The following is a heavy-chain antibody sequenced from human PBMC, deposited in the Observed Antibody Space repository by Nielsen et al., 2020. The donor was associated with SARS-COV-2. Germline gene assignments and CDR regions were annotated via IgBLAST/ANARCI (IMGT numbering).Heavy chain of an antibody. CDR2: ICYSGNT. CDR3: ASRDIYSSSLGANDY. D-gene: IGHD6-6*01. J-gene: IGHJ4*02. CDR1: GDSISNYC. V-gene: IGHV4-59*01. Sequence: SETLSLTCTVSGDSISNYCWSWIRQPPGKGLEWIGDICYSGNTNYNPSLKSRVTISVDTSKNQFSLKLSSVTAADTAVYYCASRDIYSSSLGANDYWGQGTLVTVSS.